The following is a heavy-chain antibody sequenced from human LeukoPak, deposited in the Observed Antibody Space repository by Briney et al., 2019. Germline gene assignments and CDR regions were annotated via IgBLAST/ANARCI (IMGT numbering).Heavy chain of an antibody. CDR1: GFTFSSYG. Sequence: TGGSLRLSCVGSGFTFSSYGMTWLRQLPGKGLEWVSGISASGAGTFYADSVKGRFTISRDKSKNTVYVEMNSLRAEDTAVYYCAKGQRVLDYWGQGTVVTVSS. D-gene: IGHD1-1*01. CDR2: ISASGAGT. CDR3: AKGQRVLDY. V-gene: IGHV3-23*01. J-gene: IGHJ4*02.